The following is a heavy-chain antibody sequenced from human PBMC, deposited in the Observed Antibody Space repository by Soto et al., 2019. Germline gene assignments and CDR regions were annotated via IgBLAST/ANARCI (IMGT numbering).Heavy chain of an antibody. CDR3: ARDPSYYEISGYYNGTPYGLDV. CDR2: VLYTGSS. J-gene: IGHJ6*02. D-gene: IGHD3-22*01. CDR1: GASINNYY. Sequence: PSETLSLTCTVSGASINNYYWGWVRQPPGKGLEWIGYVLYTGSSNYNPSLTSRVTTSVGTAKNQFSLKMTSVTAADTAVYYCARDPSYYEISGYYNGTPYGLDVGGQGTTVTVAS. V-gene: IGHV4-59*01.